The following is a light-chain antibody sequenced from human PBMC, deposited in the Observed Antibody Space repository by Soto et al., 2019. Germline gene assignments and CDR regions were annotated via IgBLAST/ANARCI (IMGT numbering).Light chain of an antibody. CDR2: KAF. Sequence: DIQLTQSPSTLSPSVGDRVTITSRASQSINIWLAWYQQKPGKAPKLRMYKAFSLEGGVPSTFSGSGSGTEFTLSISSLQPDDFATYYCQQYYGSPYTFGQGTKLEI. CDR1: QSINIW. V-gene: IGKV1-5*03. CDR3: QQYYGSPYT. J-gene: IGKJ2*01.